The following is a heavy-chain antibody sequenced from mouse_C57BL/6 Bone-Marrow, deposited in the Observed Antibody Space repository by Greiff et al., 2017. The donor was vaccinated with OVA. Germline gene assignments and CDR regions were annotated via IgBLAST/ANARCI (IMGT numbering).Heavy chain of an antibody. Sequence: EVKLVESGGGLVQPGGSLSLSCAASGFNFTDYYMSWVRQPPGKALEWLGFIRNKANSYTTEYSSSVKDRFTISRDNSQSFLYLQKIALRAEDSASYYCARLLSYATDYWGQGTSGTVSS. D-gene: IGHD2-1*01. CDR2: IRNKANSYTT. CDR3: ARLLSYATDY. J-gene: IGHJ4*01. V-gene: IGHV7-3*01. CDR1: GFNFTDYY.